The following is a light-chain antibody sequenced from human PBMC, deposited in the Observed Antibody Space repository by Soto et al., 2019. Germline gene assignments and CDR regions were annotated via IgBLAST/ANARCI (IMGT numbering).Light chain of an antibody. CDR1: SSNIGSNY. Sequence: QSVLTQPPAAFGTPGQGVTISCSGSSSNIGSNYVYWYQQLPGTAPKLLIHRNSQRPSGVPDRIAGSKSGTSASLAISGLRSEDEADYYCAAWDDSLSGVVFGGGTKLTVL. J-gene: IGLJ2*01. V-gene: IGLV1-47*01. CDR2: RNS. CDR3: AAWDDSLSGVV.